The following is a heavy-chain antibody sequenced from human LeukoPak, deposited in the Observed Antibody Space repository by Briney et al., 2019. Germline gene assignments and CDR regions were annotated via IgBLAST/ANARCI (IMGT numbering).Heavy chain of an antibody. Sequence: GGSLRLSCAASGFTFSFNNYGMHWVRQAPGKGLEWVSAISGSGGSTYYADSVKGRFTTSRDNSKNTLYLQMNSLRAEDTAVYYCAKGEQWLEGLPHYDYWGQGTLVTVSS. J-gene: IGHJ4*02. D-gene: IGHD6-19*01. CDR2: ISGSGGST. CDR1: GFTFSFNNYG. V-gene: IGHV3-23*01. CDR3: AKGEQWLEGLPHYDY.